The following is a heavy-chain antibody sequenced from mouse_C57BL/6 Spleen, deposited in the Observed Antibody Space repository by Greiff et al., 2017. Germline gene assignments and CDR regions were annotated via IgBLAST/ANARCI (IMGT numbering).Heavy chain of an antibody. CDR1: GYAFSSYW. Sequence: QVQLQQSGAELVKPGASVKISCKASGYAFSSYWMNWVKQRPGKGLEWIGQIYPGDGDTNYNGKFKGKATLTADKSSSTAYMQLSSLTSEDSAVYFCARRRDYYYCDYWGQGTTLTVSS. V-gene: IGHV1-80*01. CDR2: IYPGDGDT. D-gene: IGHD1-1*01. J-gene: IGHJ2*01. CDR3: ARRRDYYYCDY.